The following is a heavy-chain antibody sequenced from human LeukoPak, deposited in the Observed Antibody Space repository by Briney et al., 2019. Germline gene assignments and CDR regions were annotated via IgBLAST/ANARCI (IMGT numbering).Heavy chain of an antibody. CDR1: GFTFSSYS. CDR3: AKDLALNYYGSGSYYDY. D-gene: IGHD3-10*01. V-gene: IGHV3-21*01. CDR2: ISSSSSYI. J-gene: IGHJ4*02. Sequence: KSGGSLRLSCAASGFTFSSYSMNWVRQAPGKGLEWVSSISSSSSYIYYADSMKGRFTISRDNAKNSLYLQMNSLRAEDTAVYYCAKDLALNYYGSGSYYDYWGQGTLVAVSS.